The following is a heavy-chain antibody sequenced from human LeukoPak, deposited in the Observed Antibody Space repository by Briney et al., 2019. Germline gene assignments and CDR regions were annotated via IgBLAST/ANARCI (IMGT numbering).Heavy chain of an antibody. CDR3: AKAYDSSGYYYFDY. Sequence: GGSLRLSCEASGFTFSSYWMHWVRQAPGKGLEWVAVISYDGSNKYYADSVKGRFTISRDNSKNTLYLQMNSLRAEDTAVYYCAKAYDSSGYYYFDYWGQGTLVTVSS. D-gene: IGHD3-22*01. CDR2: ISYDGSNK. J-gene: IGHJ4*02. V-gene: IGHV3-30*18. CDR1: GFTFSSYW.